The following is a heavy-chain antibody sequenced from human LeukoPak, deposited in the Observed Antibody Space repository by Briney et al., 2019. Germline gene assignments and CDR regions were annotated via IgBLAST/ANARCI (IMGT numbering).Heavy chain of an antibody. Sequence: SETLSLTCAVYGASFSGSYWSWIRQSPGKGLEWIGEINPSGRTNYNPSLKSRATISVDTSKNQVSLRLTSVTAADTAVYYCARDHGSSCCLYWGQGNLVTVSP. CDR2: INPSGRT. V-gene: IGHV4-34*01. J-gene: IGHJ4*02. CDR1: GASFSGSY. D-gene: IGHD1-26*01. CDR3: ARDHGSSCCLY.